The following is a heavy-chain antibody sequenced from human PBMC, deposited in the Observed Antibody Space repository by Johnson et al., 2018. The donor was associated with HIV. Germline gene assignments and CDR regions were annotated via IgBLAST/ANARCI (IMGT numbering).Heavy chain of an antibody. CDR1: VFNFSGYW. Sequence: VQLVESGGGLVQPGGSLRLSCAASVFNFSGYWMHWVRQAPGKGLVWVSRINSDGTSTSYADSVKGRFTLSIDNSKNTLYLQMNSLRAEDTAVYYCARGSWSSGSYGIWYAFDIWGQGTKVTVSS. CDR2: INSDGTST. V-gene: IGHV3-74*02. D-gene: IGHD1-26*01. J-gene: IGHJ3*02. CDR3: ARGSWSSGSYGIWYAFDI.